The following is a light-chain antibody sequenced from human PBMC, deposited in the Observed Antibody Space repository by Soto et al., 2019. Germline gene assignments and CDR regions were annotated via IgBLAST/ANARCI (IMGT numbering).Light chain of an antibody. CDR3: QQLNSHPIT. CDR1: QGISSY. V-gene: IGKV1-9*01. Sequence: PLTQSPSSLSASVGDRVTITCRASQGISSYLAWYQQKPGKAPKLLIYAASTLQSGVPSRFSGSGSGTDFTLTISSLQPEDFATYYCQQLNSHPITFGQGTRLEIK. CDR2: AAS. J-gene: IGKJ5*01.